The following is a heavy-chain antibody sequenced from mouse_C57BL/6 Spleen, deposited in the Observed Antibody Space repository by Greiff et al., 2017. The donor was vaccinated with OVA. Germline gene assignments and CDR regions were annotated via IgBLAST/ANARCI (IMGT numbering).Heavy chain of an antibody. CDR2: IDPETGGT. D-gene: IGHD1-1*01. Sequence: QVQLQQSGAELVRPGASVTLSCKASGYTFTDYEMHWVKQTPVHGLEWIGAIDPETGGTAYNQKFKGKAILTADKSSSTAYMELRSLTSEDSAVYYCTRLGSSFYAMDYWGQGTSVTVSS. J-gene: IGHJ4*01. CDR3: TRLGSSFYAMDY. V-gene: IGHV1-15*01. CDR1: GYTFTDYE.